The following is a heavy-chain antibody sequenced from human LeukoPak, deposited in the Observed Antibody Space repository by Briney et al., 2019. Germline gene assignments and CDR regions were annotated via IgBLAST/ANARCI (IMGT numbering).Heavy chain of an antibody. Sequence: SQTLSLTCTVSGGSISSSSYYWGWIRQPPGKGLEWIGSIYYSGSTYYNPSLKSRVTISVDTSKNQFSLKLSSVTAADTAVYYCARDPEYDSSGYYYGYWGQGTLVTVSS. J-gene: IGHJ4*02. V-gene: IGHV4-39*07. CDR1: GGSISSSSYY. D-gene: IGHD3-22*01. CDR2: IYYSGST. CDR3: ARDPEYDSSGYYYGY.